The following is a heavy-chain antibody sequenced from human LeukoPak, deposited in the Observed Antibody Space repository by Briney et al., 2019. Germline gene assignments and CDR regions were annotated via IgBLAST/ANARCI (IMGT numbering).Heavy chain of an antibody. J-gene: IGHJ6*02. D-gene: IGHD3/OR15-3a*01. V-gene: IGHV4-59*01. CDR3: ASIELGHDHNYYYYGMDV. CDR1: GGSISSYY. Sequence: SETLSLTCTVSGGSISSYYWSWIRQPPGKGLEWIGYIYYSGSTNYNPSLKSRVTISLDTSKNQFSLKLSSVSAADTAVYYCASIELGHDHNYYYYGMDVWGQGTTVTVSS. CDR2: IYYSGST.